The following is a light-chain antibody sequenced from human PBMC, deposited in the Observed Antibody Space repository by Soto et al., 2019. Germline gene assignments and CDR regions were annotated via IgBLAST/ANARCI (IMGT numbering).Light chain of an antibody. V-gene: IGKV3-20*01. J-gene: IGKJ4*01. CDR3: QQYGSSPT. Sequence: EIVLTQSPGTLSLSPGERATLSCRASQSVSSSYLAWYQQKPGQAPRLLFYGASSRATGIPDRFSGSGSGTDFTLTISRLEPEDFAVYYCQQYGSSPTFGGGTKVDIK. CDR1: QSVSSSY. CDR2: GAS.